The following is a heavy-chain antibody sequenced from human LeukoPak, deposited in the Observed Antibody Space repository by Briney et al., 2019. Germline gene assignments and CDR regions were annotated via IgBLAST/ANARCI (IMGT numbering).Heavy chain of an antibody. CDR1: GFTFSSYA. CDR3: ARDRYDFWSGYYINGPSGV. J-gene: IGHJ6*02. D-gene: IGHD3-3*01. CDR2: ISYDGSNK. Sequence: GGSLRLSCAASGFTFSSYAMHWVRQAPGKGLEWVAVISYDGSNKYYADSVKGRFTISRDNSKNTLYLQMNSLRAEDTAVYYCARDRYDFWSGYYINGPSGVWGQGTTVTVSS. V-gene: IGHV3-30*04.